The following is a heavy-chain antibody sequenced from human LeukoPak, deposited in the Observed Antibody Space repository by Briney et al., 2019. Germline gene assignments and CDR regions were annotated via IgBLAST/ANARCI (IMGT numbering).Heavy chain of an antibody. D-gene: IGHD3-22*01. Sequence: GGSLRLSCAASGFTFSSYSMNWVRQAPGKGLEWVSSISSSSSYIYYADSVKGRFTISRDNAKNSLCLQMNSLRAEDTAVYYCARDPPSRYYYDSSGLPVVYWGQGTLVTVSS. CDR3: ARDPPSRYYYDSSGLPVVY. CDR2: ISSSSSYI. V-gene: IGHV3-21*01. J-gene: IGHJ4*02. CDR1: GFTFSSYS.